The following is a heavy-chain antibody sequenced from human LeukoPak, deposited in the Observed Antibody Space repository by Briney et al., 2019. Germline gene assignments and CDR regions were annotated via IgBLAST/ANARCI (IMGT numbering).Heavy chain of an antibody. J-gene: IGHJ6*02. CDR1: GYTFTSYG. D-gene: IGHD2-15*01. Sequence: ASVKVSCKAPGYTFTSYGISWVRQAPGQGLEWMGWISAYNGNTNYAQKLQGRVTMTTDTSTSTAYMELRSLRSDDTAVYYCAYSYSVGGDYYYGMDVWGQGTTVTVSS. CDR2: ISAYNGNT. CDR3: AYSYSVGGDYYYGMDV. V-gene: IGHV1-18*01.